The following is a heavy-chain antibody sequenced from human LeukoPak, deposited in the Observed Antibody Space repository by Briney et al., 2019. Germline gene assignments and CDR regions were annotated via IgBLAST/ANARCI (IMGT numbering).Heavy chain of an antibody. J-gene: IGHJ6*03. CDR3: ARGGIAAAGTGYYYYYMDV. CDR2: IIPIFGTA. Sequence: GASVKVSCKASGYTFSSYAISWVRQAPGQGPEWMGGIIPIFGTANYAQKFQGRVTVTADESTSTAYMELSSLRSEDTAVYYCARGGIAAAGTGYYYYYMDVWGKGTTVTVSS. CDR1: GYTFSSYA. D-gene: IGHD6-13*01. V-gene: IGHV1-69*13.